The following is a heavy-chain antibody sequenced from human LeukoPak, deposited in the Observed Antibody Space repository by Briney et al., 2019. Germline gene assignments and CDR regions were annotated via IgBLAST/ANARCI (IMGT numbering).Heavy chain of an antibody. J-gene: IGHJ4*02. Sequence: SGTLSLTCAVSGGSISSSNWWSWVRQPPGKGLEWIGEIYHSGSTNYNPSLKSRVTISVDKSKNQFSLKLSSVTAADTAVYYCARDDALSHYYGSGSYHYWGQGTLVTVS. CDR3: ARDDALSHYYGSGSYHY. CDR2: IYHSGST. V-gene: IGHV4-4*02. D-gene: IGHD3-10*01. CDR1: GGSISSSNW.